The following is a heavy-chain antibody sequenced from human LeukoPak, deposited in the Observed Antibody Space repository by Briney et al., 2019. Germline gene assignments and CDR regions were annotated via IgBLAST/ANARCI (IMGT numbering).Heavy chain of an antibody. CDR2: IYYSGGT. CDR3: ASAGSGRNKTRYYYYYGMDV. J-gene: IGHJ6*02. V-gene: IGHV4-31*03. CDR1: GGSISSGGYY. D-gene: IGHD3-10*01. Sequence: SETLSLTCTVSGGSISSGGYYWSWIRQHPGKGLEWIGYIYYSGGTYYNPSLKSRVTISVDTSKNQFSLKLSSVTAADTAVYYCASAGSGRNKTRYYYYYGMDVWGQGTTVTVSS.